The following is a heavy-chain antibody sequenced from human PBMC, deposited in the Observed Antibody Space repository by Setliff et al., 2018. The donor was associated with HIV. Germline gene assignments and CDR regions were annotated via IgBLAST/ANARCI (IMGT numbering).Heavy chain of an antibody. D-gene: IGHD2-15*01. Sequence: SETLSLTCTVSGGSFSDYYWSWIRQPPGKGLEWIGEINHSGTTNSNPSLKSRVTISVDTSKNQFSLRLTSVTAAETAAYYCAGENPDGWLHHYTDVWGKGTTVT. CDR2: INHSGTT. V-gene: IGHV4-34*01. J-gene: IGHJ6*03. CDR3: AGENPDGWLHHYTDV. CDR1: GGSFSDYY.